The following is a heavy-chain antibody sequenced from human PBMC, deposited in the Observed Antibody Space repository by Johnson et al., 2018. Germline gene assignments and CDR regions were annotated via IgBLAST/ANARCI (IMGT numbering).Heavy chain of an antibody. CDR3: ASTAYYYDSSGYYQPFQH. J-gene: IGHJ1*01. CDR1: GGSFSGYY. V-gene: IGHV4-34*01. D-gene: IGHD3-22*01. CDR2: INHSGSP. Sequence: QVQLQQLGAGLLKPSEPLSLTCAVYGGSFSGYYWSWIRQPPGKGLEWSGEINHSGSPNYNPSLKSRVTISVDTSKNQFSLKLSSVTAADTAVYYCASTAYYYDSSGYYQPFQHWGQGTLVTVSS.